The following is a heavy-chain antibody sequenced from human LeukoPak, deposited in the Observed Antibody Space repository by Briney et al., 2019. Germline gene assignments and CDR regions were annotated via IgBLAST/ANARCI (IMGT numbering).Heavy chain of an antibody. V-gene: IGHV3-66*02. CDR1: GLTVSTNY. Sequence: GGSLRLSCAAPGLTVSTNYMSWVRQAPGKGLEWVSIIYSDGSTYYADSVKGRFTISRDNSKNTLYLQMNSLRGDDTAVYYCARVRGSTFVVSWFDPWGQGTLVTVSS. D-gene: IGHD6-13*01. CDR2: IYSDGST. CDR3: ARVRGSTFVVSWFDP. J-gene: IGHJ5*02.